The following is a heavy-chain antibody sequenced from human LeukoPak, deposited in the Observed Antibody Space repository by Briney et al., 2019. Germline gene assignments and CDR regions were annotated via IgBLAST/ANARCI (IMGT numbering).Heavy chain of an antibody. CDR2: INTNSGVT. V-gene: IGHV1-2*02. CDR3: ARGVFRGALDY. Sequence: ASVKVSCKASGYTFIGSFLHWVRQAPGQGLEWMGWINTNSGVTSYAQKFQGRVTLTRDTSISTVYMELNSLTSDDTAVYFCARGVFRGALDYWGQGTRVPVSS. J-gene: IGHJ4*02. D-gene: IGHD5/OR15-5a*01. CDR1: GYTFIGSF.